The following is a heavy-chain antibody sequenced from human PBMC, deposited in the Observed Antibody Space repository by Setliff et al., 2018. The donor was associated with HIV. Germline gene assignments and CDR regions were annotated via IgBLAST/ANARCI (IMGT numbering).Heavy chain of an antibody. CDR1: GASISSYY. V-gene: IGHV4-59*08. Sequence: SETLSLTCNVSGASISSYYWSWIRQPPGKGLEWIGYIYHSVSTYYNPSLKSRVTRSVDTSKNQFSLKLSSVNAADTDVYYCARGRYYYDSSGYYYYFDYWGQGTLVTVSS. J-gene: IGHJ4*02. D-gene: IGHD3-22*01. CDR3: ARGRYYYDSSGYYYYFDY. CDR2: IYHSVST.